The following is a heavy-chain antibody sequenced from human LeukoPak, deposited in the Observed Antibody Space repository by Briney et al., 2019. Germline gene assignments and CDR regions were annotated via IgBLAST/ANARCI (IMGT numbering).Heavy chain of an antibody. CDR2: IYYSGNT. V-gene: IGHV4-39*01. CDR1: GGSISTSNSY. D-gene: IGHD3-3*01. Sequence: SETLPLTCAVSGGSISTSNSYWGWIRRPPGKGLEWVGSIYYSGNTYYNPSLKSRVTISVGTSKNQFSLILTSVTAADTAVYYCARQTGAGLFILPGGQGTLVTVSS. CDR3: ARQTGAGLFILP. J-gene: IGHJ4*02.